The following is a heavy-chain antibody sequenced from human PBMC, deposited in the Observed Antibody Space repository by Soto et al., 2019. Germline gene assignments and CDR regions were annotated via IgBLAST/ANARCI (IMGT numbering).Heavy chain of an antibody. Sequence: ASVKVSCKASGYTFTGYYMHWVRQAPGQGLEWMGWINPNSGGTNYAQKFQGWVTMTRDTSISTAYMELSRLRSDDTAVYYCASGGQLLLALLPLFRMDVWGQGXTVTVSS. CDR3: ASGGQLLLALLPLFRMDV. D-gene: IGHD2-2*01. J-gene: IGHJ6*02. CDR1: GYTFTGYY. CDR2: INPNSGGT. V-gene: IGHV1-2*04.